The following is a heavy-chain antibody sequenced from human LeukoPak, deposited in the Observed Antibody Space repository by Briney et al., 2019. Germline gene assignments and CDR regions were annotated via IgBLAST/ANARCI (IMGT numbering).Heavy chain of an antibody. Sequence: ASVKVSCKASGGTFSSYAISWVRQAPGQGLEWMGWINPNIGDTNYAQTFQGRVTMTRDTSINTAYMDLSRLRSDDTAVYYCATSDCSSSCYHYWGQGTLVTVSS. J-gene: IGHJ4*02. D-gene: IGHD2-2*01. CDR1: GGTFSSYA. CDR2: INPNIGDT. CDR3: ATSDCSSSCYHY. V-gene: IGHV1-2*02.